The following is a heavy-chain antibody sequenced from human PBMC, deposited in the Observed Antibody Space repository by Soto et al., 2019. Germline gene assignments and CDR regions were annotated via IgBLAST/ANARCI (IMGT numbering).Heavy chain of an antibody. CDR2: ISAYNGNT. V-gene: IGHV1-18*01. D-gene: IGHD4-4*01. CDR1: GYTFTSYG. CDR3: ARDATVTTLGYYYYGMDV. Sequence: ASVKVSCKASGYTFTSYGISWVRQAPGQGFEWMGWISAYNGNTNYAQKLQGRVTMTTDTSTSTAYMELRSLRSDDTAVYYCARDATVTTLGYYYYGMDVWGQGTTVTVSS. J-gene: IGHJ6*02.